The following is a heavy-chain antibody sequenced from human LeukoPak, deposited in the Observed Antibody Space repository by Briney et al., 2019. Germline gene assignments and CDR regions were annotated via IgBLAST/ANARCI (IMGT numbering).Heavy chain of an antibody. CDR1: RFTFSSYW. CDR3: AKSGLNRFDY. D-gene: IGHD2-15*01. V-gene: IGHV3-7*03. Sequence: GGSLRLSCAASRFTFSSYWMSWVRQAPGKGLEWVANIKQDGSEKYYVDSVKGRFTISRDNAKNSLYLQMNSLRAEDTAVYYCAKSGLNRFDYWGQGTLVTVSS. CDR2: IKQDGSEK. J-gene: IGHJ4*02.